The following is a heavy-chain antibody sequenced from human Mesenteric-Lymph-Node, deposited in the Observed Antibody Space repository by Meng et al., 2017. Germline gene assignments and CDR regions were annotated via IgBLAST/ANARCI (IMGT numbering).Heavy chain of an antibody. CDR1: GFTLDDYA. Sequence: GESLKISCAASGFTLDDYAMHWVRQAPGKGLEWVSLISWDGGSTYYADSVKGRFTISRDNSKNSLYLQMNSLRAEDTALYYCASGAWSYDYVWGSYRLFDYWGQGTLVTVSS. J-gene: IGHJ4*02. D-gene: IGHD3-16*02. V-gene: IGHV3-43D*03. CDR3: ASGAWSYDYVWGSYRLFDY. CDR2: ISWDGGST.